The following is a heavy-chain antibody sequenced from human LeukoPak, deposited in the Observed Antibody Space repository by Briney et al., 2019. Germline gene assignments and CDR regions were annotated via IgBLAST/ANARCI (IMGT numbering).Heavy chain of an antibody. CDR2: IYYSGST. J-gene: IGHJ4*02. D-gene: IGHD3-22*01. V-gene: IGHV4-59*01. CDR3: ARRGYYYDSSGYYYFDY. CDR1: GGSISNYY. Sequence: SETLSLTCTVSGGSISNYYWSWIRQPPGKGLEWIGSIYYSGSTNYNPSLKSRVNISVDTSKNQFSLKLSSVTAADTAVYYCARRGYYYDSSGYYYFDYWGQGTLVTVSS.